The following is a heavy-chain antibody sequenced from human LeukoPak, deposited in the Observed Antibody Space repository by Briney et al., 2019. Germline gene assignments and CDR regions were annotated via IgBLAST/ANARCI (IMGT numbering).Heavy chain of an antibody. CDR3: ARHSYYDSSGYYSYYFDY. CDR1: GGSISSSSYY. J-gene: IGHJ4*02. Sequence: SETLSPTCTVSGGSISSSSYYWGWIRQPPGKGLEWIGSIYYSGSTYYNPSLKSRVTISVDTSKNQFSLKLSSVTAADTAVYYCARHSYYDSSGYYSYYFDYWGQGTLVTVSS. CDR2: IYYSGST. D-gene: IGHD3-22*01. V-gene: IGHV4-39*01.